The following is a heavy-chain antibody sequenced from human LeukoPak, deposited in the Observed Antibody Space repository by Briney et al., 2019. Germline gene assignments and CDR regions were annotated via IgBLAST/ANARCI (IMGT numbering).Heavy chain of an antibody. CDR1: GFTFSSYA. CDR2: ISGSGGST. D-gene: IGHD3-3*01. V-gene: IGHV3-23*01. CDR3: AKDKVISILEWLFGRNYFDY. Sequence: QTGGSLRLSCAASGFTFSSYAMSWVRQAPGKGLEWVSAISGSGGSTYYADSVKGRFTISRDNSKNTLYLQMNSLRAEDTAVYYCAKDKVISILEWLFGRNYFDYWGQGTLVTVSS. J-gene: IGHJ4*02.